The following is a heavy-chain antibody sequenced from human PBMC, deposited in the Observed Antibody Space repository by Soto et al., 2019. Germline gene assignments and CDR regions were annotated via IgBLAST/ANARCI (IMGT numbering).Heavy chain of an antibody. CDR2: IDPSDSYT. CDR3: ARHEDYYDSSGYSNPYFDY. J-gene: IGHJ4*02. CDR1: GYSFTSYW. V-gene: IGHV5-10-1*01. D-gene: IGHD3-22*01. Sequence: GESLKISCKGSGYSFTSYWISWVRQMPGKGLEWMGRIDPSDSYTNYSPSFQGHVTISADKSISTAYLQWSSLKASDTAMYYCARHEDYYDSSGYSNPYFDYSGQGTLVTVSS.